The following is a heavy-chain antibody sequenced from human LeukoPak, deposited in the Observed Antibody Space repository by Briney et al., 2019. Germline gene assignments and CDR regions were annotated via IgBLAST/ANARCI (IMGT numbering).Heavy chain of an antibody. CDR2: IYTSGTI. Sequence: TDSLSLTCTVSGGSISSYYWSWIRQPAGKGLEWIGRIYTSGTINYNPSLKSRVTLSVDTSKNQLSLKLSSVTAADTAVYYCARGTIGGLLFRFDYWGQGTLVTVSS. J-gene: IGHJ4*02. CDR3: ARGTIGGLLFRFDY. CDR1: GGSISSYY. D-gene: IGHD3-16*01. V-gene: IGHV4-4*07.